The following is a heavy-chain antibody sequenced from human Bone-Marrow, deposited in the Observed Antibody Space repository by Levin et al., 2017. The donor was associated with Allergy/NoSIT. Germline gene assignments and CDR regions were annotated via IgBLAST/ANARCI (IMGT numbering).Heavy chain of an antibody. Sequence: PSETLSLTCTVSGDSINSYYWGWIRQPPGKGLEFVGFSYFSGSTHYNPSLKSRVSILVDTSKNHFSLRLTSVTAADTAVYFCARFPVPVTAYAADIWGQGTLVSVSS. CDR2: SYFSGST. D-gene: IGHD3-16*01. V-gene: IGHV4-59*08. J-gene: IGHJ3*02. CDR3: ARFPVPVTAYAADI. CDR1: GDSINSYY.